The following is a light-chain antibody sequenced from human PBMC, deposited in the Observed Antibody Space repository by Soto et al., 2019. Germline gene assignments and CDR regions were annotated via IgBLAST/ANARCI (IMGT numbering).Light chain of an antibody. J-gene: IGLJ1*01. CDR3: SASTRVISGDV. V-gene: IGLV2-14*03. Sequence: QSALTQPASVSGSPGQSITISCTGTSSDVGAHNYVCWYQHHPGEAPKLIIYDVSYRPSGVSSRFSASKSGNTASLTISGLRAEDEADYYCSASTRVISGDVFGTGTKLTVL. CDR2: DVS. CDR1: SSDVGAHNY.